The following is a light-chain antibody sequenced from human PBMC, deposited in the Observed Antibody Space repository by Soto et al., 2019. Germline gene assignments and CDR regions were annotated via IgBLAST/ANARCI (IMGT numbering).Light chain of an antibody. CDR3: QQDGSSPWT. V-gene: IGKV3-20*01. CDR2: GAS. CDR1: QSVGSSY. J-gene: IGKJ1*01. Sequence: EIVLTQSPGTLSLSPGERATLSCRASQSVGSSYLAWYQQKPGRAPRLLIYGASSRATGIPDRFSGSGSGTDFPLTISRLEPEDFAVYYCQQDGSSPWTFGEGTKVEIK.